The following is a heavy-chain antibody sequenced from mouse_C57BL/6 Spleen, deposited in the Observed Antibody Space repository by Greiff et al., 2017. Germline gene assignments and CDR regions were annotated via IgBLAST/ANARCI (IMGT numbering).Heavy chain of an antibody. V-gene: IGHV5-4*01. J-gene: IGHJ4*01. D-gene: IGHD4-1*01. Sequence: EVQGVESGGGLVKPGGSLKLSCAASGFTFSSYAMSWVRQTPEKRLEWVATISDGGSYTYYPDNVKGRFTISRDNAKNNLYLQMSHLTSEDTAMYYCARGGTGYAMDYWGQGTSVTVSS. CDR1: GFTFSSYA. CDR3: ARGGTGYAMDY. CDR2: ISDGGSYT.